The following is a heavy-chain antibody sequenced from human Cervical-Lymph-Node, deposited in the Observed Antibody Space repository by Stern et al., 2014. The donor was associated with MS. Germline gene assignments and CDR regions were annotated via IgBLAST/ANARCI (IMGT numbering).Heavy chain of an antibody. CDR3: ARFPYYNDGRGYYLVFYIDC. Sequence: EVQLVESGGGLVQRGGSLRLSCAASGFTFRSYWMSWVRQAPWKGPAWVASIKEDGSEKYYVDSVKGRFTISRDNANNSLYLQMNSLRAEDTAVYYCARFPYYNDGRGYYLVFYIDCWGQGALVTVSS. D-gene: IGHD3-22*01. V-gene: IGHV3-7*01. CDR1: GFTFRSYW. J-gene: IGHJ4*02. CDR2: IKEDGSEK.